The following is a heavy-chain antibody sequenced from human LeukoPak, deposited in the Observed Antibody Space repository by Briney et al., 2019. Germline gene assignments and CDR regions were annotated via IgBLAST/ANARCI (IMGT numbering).Heavy chain of an antibody. V-gene: IGHV4-59*01. Sequence: PSETLPLTCTVSGGSISSYYWNWIRQPPGKGLEWIGYIYYSGSTNYNPSLKSRVTISVDTSKNQFSLKLSSVTAADTAVYYCAGSSSIAARYFDYWGQGTLVTVSS. CDR3: AGSSSIAARYFDY. CDR1: GGSISSYY. D-gene: IGHD6-6*01. J-gene: IGHJ4*02. CDR2: IYYSGST.